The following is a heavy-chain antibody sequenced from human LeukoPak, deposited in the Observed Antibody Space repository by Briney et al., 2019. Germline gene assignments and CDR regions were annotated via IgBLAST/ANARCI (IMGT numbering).Heavy chain of an antibody. J-gene: IGHJ4*02. CDR2: INPSGGST. CDR3: AREESGDYFDY. Sequence: ASVKVSCKASGYTFTSYYMHWVRQAPGQGLEWMGIINPSGGSTSYAQKFQGRVTMTRDTSTSTVYMELSSLRPEDTAVYYCAREESGDYFDYWGQGTLVTVSS. V-gene: IGHV1-46*01. CDR1: GYTFTSYY. D-gene: IGHD3-10*01.